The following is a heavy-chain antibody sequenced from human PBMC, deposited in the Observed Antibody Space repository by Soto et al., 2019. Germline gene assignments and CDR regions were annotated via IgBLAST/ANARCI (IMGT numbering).Heavy chain of an antibody. CDR2: ISWNSGNI. V-gene: IGHV3-9*01. Sequence: EVQLVESGGGLVQPGRSLRLSCAASGFFFEDYAMHWVRQAPGKGLEWVSAISWNSGNIGYADSVKGRFTISRDNAKNSLYLQMNILRTEDTAFYFCAKDMSSSQGGSYAAELWGQGTLVTVSS. J-gene: IGHJ4*02. D-gene: IGHD3-10*01. CDR3: AKDMSSSQGGSYAAEL. CDR1: GFFFEDYA.